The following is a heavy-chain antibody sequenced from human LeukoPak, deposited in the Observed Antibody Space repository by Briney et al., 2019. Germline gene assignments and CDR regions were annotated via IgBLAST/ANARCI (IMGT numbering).Heavy chain of an antibody. CDR1: GNIFTSYW. CDR2: IYPGDSDT. J-gene: IGHJ4*02. CDR3: ARHGRVSVTTAAFDY. Sequence: GESLQISCKGSGNIFTSYWIGWVRQLPGKGREWMGIIYPGDSDTRYSPSFQGQVTISADKSISTAYLQWSSLKASDTAMYYCARHGRVSVTTAAFDYWGQGTLVTVSS. D-gene: IGHD4-11*01. V-gene: IGHV5-51*01.